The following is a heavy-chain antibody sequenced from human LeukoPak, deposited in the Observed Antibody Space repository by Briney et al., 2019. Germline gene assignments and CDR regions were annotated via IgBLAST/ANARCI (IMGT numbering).Heavy chain of an antibody. J-gene: IGHJ4*02. CDR3: SSVRYYGSRPSYYYFDY. D-gene: IGHD3-22*01. V-gene: IGHV1-69*13. CDR1: GGTFSIYA. Sequence: SVTVSFTASGGTFSIYANSWVRQAPGQALEWMGGFIPIFGTANYAQKFQCRVTITADESKSTAYMEPSSLRSEDTAVYCLSSVRYYGSRPSYYYFDYCGQGTLVTVSS. CDR2: FIPIFGTA.